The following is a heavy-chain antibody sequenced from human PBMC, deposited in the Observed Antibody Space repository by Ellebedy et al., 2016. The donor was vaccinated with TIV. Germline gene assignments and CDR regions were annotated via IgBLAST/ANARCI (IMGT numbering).Heavy chain of an antibody. CDR3: ARSRGRAAAASTGFDY. CDR2: INQSGST. V-gene: IGHV4-34*01. CDR1: GGSFSGYY. D-gene: IGHD6-13*01. J-gene: IGHJ4*02. Sequence: MPSETLSLTCAVYGGSFSGYYWSWIRQPPGKGLEWIGEINQSGSTSYNPSLKSRVTMSVDTSKNQFSLKLTSVTATDTSVYCCARSRGRAAAASTGFDYWGQGTLVTVSP.